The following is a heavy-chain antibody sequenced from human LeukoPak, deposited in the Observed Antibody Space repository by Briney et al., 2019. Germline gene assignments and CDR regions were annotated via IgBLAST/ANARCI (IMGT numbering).Heavy chain of an antibody. CDR2: IKQDGSVE. CDR1: GFTFENYW. CDR3: ARGSSSTSCSY. Sequence: GGSLRLSCAAPGFTFENYWMTWVRQAPGKGPEWVANIKQDGSVEHYLDSVKGRFTISRDNAKNSLYLQMNSLRAEDTAVYYCARGSSSTSCSYWGQGTLVTVSS. V-gene: IGHV3-7*01. J-gene: IGHJ4*02. D-gene: IGHD2-2*01.